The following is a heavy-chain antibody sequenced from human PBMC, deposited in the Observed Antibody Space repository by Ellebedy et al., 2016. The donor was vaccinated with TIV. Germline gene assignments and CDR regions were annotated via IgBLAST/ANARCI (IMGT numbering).Heavy chain of an antibody. CDR2: ISSSSSTI. CDR1: GFTFSSYS. J-gene: IGHJ4*02. D-gene: IGHD3-22*01. Sequence: GESLKISCAASGFTFSSYSMNWVRQAPGKGLEWVSYISSSSSTIYYADSVKGRFTISRDNAKNSLYLQVNSLRAEDTAVYYCARDLDDSSGYYYPMIDYWGQGTLVTVSS. V-gene: IGHV3-48*04. CDR3: ARDLDDSSGYYYPMIDY.